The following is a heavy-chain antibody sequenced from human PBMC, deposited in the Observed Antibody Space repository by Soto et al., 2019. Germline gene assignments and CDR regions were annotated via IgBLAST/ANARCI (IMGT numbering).Heavy chain of an antibody. CDR3: ARVPDR. CDR2: IYYSGST. D-gene: IGHD2-2*01. CDR1: GGTISSYF. Sequence: SQTLCVTCTVAGGTISSYFWSWIRQPPGKGLEWIGYIYYSGSTYYNPSLKSRVTISVDRSKNQFSLKLSSVTAADTAVYYCARVPDRWGQGTLVTVSS. J-gene: IGHJ5*02. V-gene: IGHV4-59*12.